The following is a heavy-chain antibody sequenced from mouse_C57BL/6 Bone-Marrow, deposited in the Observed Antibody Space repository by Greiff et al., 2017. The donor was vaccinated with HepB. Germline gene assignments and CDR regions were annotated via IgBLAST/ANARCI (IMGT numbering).Heavy chain of an antibody. V-gene: IGHV1-19*01. D-gene: IGHD1-1*01. J-gene: IGHJ3*01. CDR3: ASSVVARGFAY. CDR1: GYTFTDYY. CDR2: INPYNGGT. Sequence: EVKLMESGPVLVKPGASVKMSCKASGYTFTDYYMNWVKQSHGKSLEWIGVINPYNGGTSYNQKFKGKATLTVDKSSSTAYMELNSLTSEDSAVYYCASSVVARGFAYWGQGTLVTVSA.